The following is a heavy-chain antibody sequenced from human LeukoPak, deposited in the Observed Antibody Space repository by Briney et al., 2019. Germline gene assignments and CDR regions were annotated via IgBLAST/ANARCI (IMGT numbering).Heavy chain of an antibody. CDR3: ARGYYDILTGYFLPLDY. V-gene: IGHV3-21*01. J-gene: IGHJ4*02. D-gene: IGHD3-9*01. CDR2: ISSSSSYI. CDR1: GFTFSSYS. Sequence: PGGSLRLSCAASGFTFSSYSMNWVRQAPGKGLEWVSSISSSSSYIYYADSVKGRFTISRDNAKNSLYLQMNSLRAEDTAVYYCARGYYDILTGYFLPLDYWGQGTLVTVSS.